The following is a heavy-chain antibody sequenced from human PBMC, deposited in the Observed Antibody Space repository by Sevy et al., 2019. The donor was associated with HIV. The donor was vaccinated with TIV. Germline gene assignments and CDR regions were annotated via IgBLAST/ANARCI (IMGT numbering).Heavy chain of an antibody. J-gene: IGHJ4*02. Sequence: GGSLRLSCAASGFTVNSNYMTWVRQAPGKGLEGVSVIYSDGTTYHADSVKDRFTISRDNFKNTLYLQMNSLRAEDTAVYYCARGKSGYGYALNYWGQGTLVTVS. D-gene: IGHD5-18*01. CDR1: GFTVNSNY. V-gene: IGHV3-66*01. CDR3: ARGKSGYGYALNY. CDR2: IYSDGTT.